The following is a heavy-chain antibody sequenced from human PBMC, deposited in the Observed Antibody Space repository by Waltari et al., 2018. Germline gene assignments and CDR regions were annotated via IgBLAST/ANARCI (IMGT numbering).Heavy chain of an antibody. Sequence: QVTLKETGPALVNPTETLTLTCTFSGFSLTSTGLAVGWIRQTPGKAPEWLALIFWNDAKRYSQSLGTRVTITQDTSKTQVVLTIANVGPLDTGTYFSTRRTYETGADVWGQGALVTVSS. V-gene: IGHV2-5*04. J-gene: IGHJ4*02. CDR3: TRRTYETGADV. CDR1: GFSLTSTGLA. D-gene: IGHD3-9*01. CDR2: IFWNDAK.